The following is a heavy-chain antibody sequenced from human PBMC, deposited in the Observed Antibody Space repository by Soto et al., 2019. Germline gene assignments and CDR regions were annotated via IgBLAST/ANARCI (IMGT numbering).Heavy chain of an antibody. D-gene: IGHD6-19*01. CDR3: AKEMYPRTVLDSSWAWGDH. J-gene: IGHJ5*02. Sequence: GGSLRLSCTASGITFDTYGMHWVRQTPGKGLEWVAVVSYDGSHKYYGDSVKGRFTISRDDAKNTVYLQMDSLGVEDTAVYYCAKEMYPRTVLDSSWAWGDHWGQGSRVSVGS. V-gene: IGHV3-30*18. CDR1: GITFDTYG. CDR2: VSYDGSHK.